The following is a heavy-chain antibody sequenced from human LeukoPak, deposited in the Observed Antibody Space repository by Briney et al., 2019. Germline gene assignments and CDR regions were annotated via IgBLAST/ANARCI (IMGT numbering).Heavy chain of an antibody. CDR1: GGSISSSSYY. CDR2: IYYSGST. Sequence: SETLSLTCTVSGGSISSSSYYWGWIRQPPGKGLEWIGSIYYSGSTYYNPSLKSRVTISVDTSKNQFSLKLSSVTAADTAVYYCARLPTVTFFDYWGQGTLVTVSS. D-gene: IGHD4-17*01. CDR3: ARLPTVTFFDY. J-gene: IGHJ4*02. V-gene: IGHV4-39*07.